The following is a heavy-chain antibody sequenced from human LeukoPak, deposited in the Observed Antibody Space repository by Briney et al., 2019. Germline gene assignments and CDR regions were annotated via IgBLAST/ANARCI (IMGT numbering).Heavy chain of an antibody. D-gene: IGHD1-26*01. J-gene: IGHJ4*02. V-gene: IGHV4-4*02. CDR1: GGPITTTNW. CDR3: TRESGAFSPFGF. Sequence: SETLSLTCAVSGGPITTTNWWSWVRQPPGKGLEWIGEVHLSGATNYNPSLESRVSMSIDKSKDHLSLEVTSVTAADTAIYYCTRESGAFSPFGFWGQGTLLTVSS. CDR2: VHLSGAT.